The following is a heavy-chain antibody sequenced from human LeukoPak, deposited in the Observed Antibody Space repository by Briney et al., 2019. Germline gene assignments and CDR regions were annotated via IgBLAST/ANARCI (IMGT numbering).Heavy chain of an antibody. V-gene: IGHV3-23*01. CDR2: ISCGGVTT. Sequence: GASLRLSCAASGFTFTSYAMSWVRQAPGKGLEWVSTISCGGVTTYYADSVKGRFNISRDNSKNTVYLQMNSLRAEDTAIYYCATPWTAVATFHRLDYWGQGTLVTVSS. J-gene: IGHJ4*02. CDR3: ATPWTAVATFHRLDY. D-gene: IGHD3/OR15-3a*01. CDR1: GFTFTSYA.